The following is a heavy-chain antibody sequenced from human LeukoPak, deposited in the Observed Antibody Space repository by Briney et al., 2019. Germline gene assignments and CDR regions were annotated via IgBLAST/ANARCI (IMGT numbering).Heavy chain of an antibody. J-gene: IGHJ4*02. D-gene: IGHD2-21*01. Sequence: SETLSLTCKVSGGSISGYYWSWIRQPAGKGLEWIGRLDSSGSTNYNSSLKSRVTMSIDRSQFSLRLTSVTAADTAIYYCARGTSCGSKCFFDYWGQGILSPSPQ. V-gene: IGHV4-4*07. CDR1: GGSISGYY. CDR2: LDSSGST. CDR3: ARGTSCGSKCFFDY.